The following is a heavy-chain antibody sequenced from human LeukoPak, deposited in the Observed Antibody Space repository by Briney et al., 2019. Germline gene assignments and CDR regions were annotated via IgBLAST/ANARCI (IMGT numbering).Heavy chain of an antibody. D-gene: IGHD3-10*01. Sequence: ASVKVSCKASGYTFTGYYMHWVRQAPGQGLESMGCINPNSGGTNYAQKFQGRVTMTRDTSISTADMELSRLRSDDTAVYYCARDGSGITYWGQGTLVTVSS. CDR1: GYTFTGYY. V-gene: IGHV1-2*02. CDR3: ARDGSGITY. J-gene: IGHJ4*02. CDR2: INPNSGGT.